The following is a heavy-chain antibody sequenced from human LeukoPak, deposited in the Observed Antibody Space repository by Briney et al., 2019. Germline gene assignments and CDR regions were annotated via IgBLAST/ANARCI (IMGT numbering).Heavy chain of an antibody. CDR1: SGSISSASYY. V-gene: IGHV4-39*02. CDR2: IYYSGST. J-gene: IGHJ4*02. CDR3: ARDHAALRYYFDY. D-gene: IGHD1-14*01. Sequence: SETLSLTCTVSSGSISSASYYWGWIRQPPGKGLEWIGTIYYSGSTYYNPSLRSRVTISVDTSKNQFSLKLTSVTAADTAVYYCARDHAALRYYFDYWGQGTLITVSS.